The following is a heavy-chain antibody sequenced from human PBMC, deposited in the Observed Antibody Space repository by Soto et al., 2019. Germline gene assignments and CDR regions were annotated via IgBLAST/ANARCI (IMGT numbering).Heavy chain of an antibody. D-gene: IGHD3-3*01. CDR1: GYTFTSYA. Sequence: ASVKVSCKASGYTFTSYAMHWVRQAPGQRLEWMGWINAGNGNTKYSQKFQGRVTITSDTSESQAYVKLSSLTAEDTAVYYCARAGLRYDFWSGYPPNNWFDPWGQGTLVTVSS. CDR2: INAGNGNT. V-gene: IGHV1-3*01. J-gene: IGHJ5*02. CDR3: ARAGLRYDFWSGYPPNNWFDP.